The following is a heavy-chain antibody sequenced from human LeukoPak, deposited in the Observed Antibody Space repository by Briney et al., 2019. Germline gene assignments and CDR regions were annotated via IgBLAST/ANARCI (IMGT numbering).Heavy chain of an antibody. CDR1: GGSISSGGYS. V-gene: IGHV4-30-2*01. CDR3: ARENLPLIAAPDHYYYYAMDV. D-gene: IGHD6-13*01. Sequence: PSQTLSLTCAVSGGSISSGGYSWSWIRQPPGKGLEWIGYIYHSGSTYYHPSLKSRVTISVDRSKNQFSLKLNSVTAADTAVYYCARENLPLIAAPDHYYYYAMDVWGQGTTVTVSS. CDR2: IYHSGST. J-gene: IGHJ6*02.